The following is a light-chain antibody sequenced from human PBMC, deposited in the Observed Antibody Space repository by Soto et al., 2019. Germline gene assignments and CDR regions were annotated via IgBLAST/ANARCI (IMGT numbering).Light chain of an antibody. V-gene: IGLV2-11*01. CDR2: DVS. J-gene: IGLJ2*01. CDR3: CASAVGYSHAV. Sequence: QSALTQPRSVSGPPGQSVSISCSGTSSDVGTYNYVSWYQQHPGKAPKLMIYDVSKRPSGVPDRFSGSKSGNTASLTIPGLQAEDEVDDCCCASAVGYSHAVFGGGTKLTV. CDR1: SSDVGTYNY.